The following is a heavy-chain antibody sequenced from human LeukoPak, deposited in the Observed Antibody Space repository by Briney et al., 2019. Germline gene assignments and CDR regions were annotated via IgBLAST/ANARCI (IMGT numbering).Heavy chain of an antibody. CDR3: AREPSLEWLFGRFLPYYYYGMDV. CDR2: INPSGGST. V-gene: IGHV1-46*01. CDR1: EYTFTSYY. Sequence: ASVKVSCKASEYTFTSYYMHWVRQAPGQGLEWMGIINPSGGSTSYAQKFQGRVTMTRDTSTSTVYMELSSLRSEDTAVYYCAREPSLEWLFGRFLPYYYYGMDVWGQGTTVTVSS. D-gene: IGHD3-3*01. J-gene: IGHJ6*02.